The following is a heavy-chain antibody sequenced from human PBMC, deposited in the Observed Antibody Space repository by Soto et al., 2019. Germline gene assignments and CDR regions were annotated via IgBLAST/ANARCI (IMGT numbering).Heavy chain of an antibody. CDR2: IYYIAGP. CDR1: GDSVSNGDYS. J-gene: IGHJ4*02. CDR3: ARAGGVVPAAIDY. Sequence: SETLSLTCSVSGDSVSNGDYSWSWIRQPPGKGLEWIGYIYYIAGPYYNPSLQSRVTISMDTSKNQVSLNLTSVTAADTAVYYCARAGGVVPAAIDYWGQGTLVTVSS. V-gene: IGHV4-30-4*01. D-gene: IGHD2-2*01.